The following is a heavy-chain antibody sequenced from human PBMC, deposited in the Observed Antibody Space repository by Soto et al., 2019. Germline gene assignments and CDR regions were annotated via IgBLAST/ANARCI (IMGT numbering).Heavy chain of an antibody. CDR3: ARGGGLYCSSTSCYPNYYFDY. Sequence: QVQLVQSGAEVKKPGASVKVSCKASGYTFTSYGISWVRQAPGQGLEWMGWISAYNGNTNYAQKLQGRVTLTTDTSTSTAYMELRSLRSDDTAVYYCARGGGLYCSSTSCYPNYYFDYWGQGTLVTVSS. D-gene: IGHD2-2*01. V-gene: IGHV1-18*01. CDR1: GYTFTSYG. CDR2: ISAYNGNT. J-gene: IGHJ4*02.